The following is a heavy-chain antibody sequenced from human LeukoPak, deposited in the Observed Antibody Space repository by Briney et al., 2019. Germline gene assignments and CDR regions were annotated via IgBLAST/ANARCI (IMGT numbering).Heavy chain of an antibody. D-gene: IGHD3-22*01. Sequence: SVKVSCKASGDTFSSYTISWVRQAPGQGLEWMGRITPILGIANYAQKFQGRVTITADKSTSTAYMELSSLRSEDTAVYYCARTLRYRDYYDSSGYQGGLLWGQGTLVTVSS. CDR1: GDTFSSYT. V-gene: IGHV1-69*02. CDR3: ARTLRYRDYYDSSGYQGGLL. J-gene: IGHJ4*02. CDR2: ITPILGIA.